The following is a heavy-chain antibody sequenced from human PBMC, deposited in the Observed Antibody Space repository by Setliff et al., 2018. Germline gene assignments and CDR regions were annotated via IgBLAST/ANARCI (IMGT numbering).Heavy chain of an antibody. CDR2: IQKSGGT. J-gene: IGHJ6*02. V-gene: IGHV4-59*01. CDR3: ARLSWDGLRYHGLDV. Sequence: KPSETLSLTCNVSGVSISNYYWSWIRQPPGKGLECIGYIQKSGGTNYNPSLKSRVTISVDTSTNQFSLKLRSLTAADTAVYYCARLSWDGLRYHGLDVWGQGTTVTVSS. CDR1: GVSISNYY. D-gene: IGHD3-10*01.